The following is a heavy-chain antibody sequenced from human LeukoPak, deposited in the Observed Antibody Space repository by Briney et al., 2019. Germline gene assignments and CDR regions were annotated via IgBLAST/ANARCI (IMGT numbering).Heavy chain of an antibody. V-gene: IGHV3-21*01. CDR1: GFTLSSYS. J-gene: IGHJ3*02. CDR3: ARDQVYTSLSAFGI. Sequence: GGSLRLSCAASGFTLSSYSMNWVRQAPGKGLEWVSSISSSSSYIYSADSVKGRFTISRDNAKNSLYLQMNSLRAEDTAVYYCARDQVYTSLSAFGIWGQGTKVTVSS. CDR2: ISSSSSYI. D-gene: IGHD3-16*01.